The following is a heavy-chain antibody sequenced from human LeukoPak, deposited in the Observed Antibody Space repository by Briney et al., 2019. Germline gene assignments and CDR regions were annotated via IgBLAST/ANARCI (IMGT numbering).Heavy chain of an antibody. J-gene: IGHJ4*02. D-gene: IGHD3-22*01. V-gene: IGHV4-59*08. CDR1: GGSISDYY. CDR3: ARHDSSGEFDY. Sequence: SETLSLTCTVSGGSISDYYWSWIRQPPGKGLEWIGFIYYSGSTDYNPSLKSRVTISVDTSKNQFSLKLSSVTAADTAVYYCARHDSSGEFDYWGQGTLVTVSS. CDR2: IYYSGST.